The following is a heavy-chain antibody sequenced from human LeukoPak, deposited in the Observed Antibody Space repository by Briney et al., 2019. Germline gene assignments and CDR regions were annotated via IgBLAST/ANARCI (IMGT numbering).Heavy chain of an antibody. CDR1: XXXXXSYA. CDR2: ISWSGGGT. D-gene: IGHD3-16*01. CDR3: ARVTTGGVFDY. V-gene: IGHV3-64*01. J-gene: IGHJ4*02. Sequence: PGGXVXXXXXXXXXXXXSYAXYCVREARGGGVVYVGSISWSGGGTYYTISVRGRFTISRDNSKNTLFLQMGSLRAEDMAVYYCARVTTGGVFDYWGQGTLVTVSS.